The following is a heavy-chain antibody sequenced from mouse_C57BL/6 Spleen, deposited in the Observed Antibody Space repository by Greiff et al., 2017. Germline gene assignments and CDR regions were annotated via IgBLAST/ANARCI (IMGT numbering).Heavy chain of an antibody. CDR3: ARQGTTVVGPMDY. J-gene: IGHJ4*01. V-gene: IGHV2-6-1*01. D-gene: IGHD1-1*01. CDR1: GFSLTSYG. CDR2: IWSDGST. Sequence: VQLQESGPGLVAPSQSLSITCTVSGFSLTSYGVHWVRQPPGKGLEWLVVIWSDGSTTYNSALKSRLSISKDNSKSQVFLKMNSLQTDDTAMYYCARQGTTVVGPMDYWGQGTSGTVSA.